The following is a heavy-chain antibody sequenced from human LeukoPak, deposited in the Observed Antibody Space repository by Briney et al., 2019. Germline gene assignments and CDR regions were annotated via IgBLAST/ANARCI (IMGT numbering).Heavy chain of an antibody. D-gene: IGHD5-18*01. CDR1: GFTFSDYY. V-gene: IGHV3-11*04. CDR2: ISRSISTI. CDR3: ARDSYGYSYGWGGYYYGMDV. Sequence: GSLRLSCAASGFTFSDYYMAWIRQAPGKGLEWVSYISRSISTIYYADSVKGRFTISRDNAKNSLYLQMNSLRAEDTAVYYCARDSYGYSYGWGGYYYGMDVWGQGTTVTVSS. J-gene: IGHJ6*02.